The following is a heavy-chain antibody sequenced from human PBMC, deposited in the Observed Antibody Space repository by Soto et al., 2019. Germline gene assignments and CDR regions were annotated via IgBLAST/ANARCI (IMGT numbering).Heavy chain of an antibody. Sequence: SGGSLRLSCAASGFTFSTYAMSWVRQAPGKGLEWVSVISAINSGTYYADSVKGRFTISRDNSKNTLYLQMNSLRAEDTAVYYCARREAVAGANDYWGQGTLVTVSS. CDR1: GFTFSTYA. V-gene: IGHV3-23*01. CDR3: ARREAVAGANDY. J-gene: IGHJ4*02. D-gene: IGHD6-19*01. CDR2: ISAINSGT.